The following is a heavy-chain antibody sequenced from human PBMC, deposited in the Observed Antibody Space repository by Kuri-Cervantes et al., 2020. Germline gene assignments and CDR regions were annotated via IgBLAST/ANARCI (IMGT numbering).Heavy chain of an antibody. J-gene: IGHJ3*02. V-gene: IGHV3-30*03. CDR1: GFTFSSYG. Sequence: GESLKISCAASGFTFSSYGMHWVRQAPGKGLEWVAVISYDGSNKYYADSVKGRFTISRDNSKNTLYLQMNSLRVEDTAVYYCARAPLLWFGVSYALDIWGQGTVVTVSS. CDR3: ARAPLLWFGVSYALDI. CDR2: ISYDGSNK. D-gene: IGHD3-10*01.